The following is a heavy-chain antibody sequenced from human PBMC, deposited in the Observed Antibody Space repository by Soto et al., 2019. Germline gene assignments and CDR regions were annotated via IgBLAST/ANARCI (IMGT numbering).Heavy chain of an antibody. CDR2: ISGSGGST. Sequence: EVQLLESGGGLVQPGGSLRLSCAASGFTFSSYAMSWVRQAPGKGLEWVSAISGSGGSTYYADSVKGRLTISRYNSKNTLYLQMNRLRAENTAVYYCATGRGVNFYYGMDVWGQGTTVTVSS. J-gene: IGHJ6*02. CDR3: ATGRGVNFYYGMDV. CDR1: GFTFSSYA. D-gene: IGHD3-10*01. V-gene: IGHV3-23*01.